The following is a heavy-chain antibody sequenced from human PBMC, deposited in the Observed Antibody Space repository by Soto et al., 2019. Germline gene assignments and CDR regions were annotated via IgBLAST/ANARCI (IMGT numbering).Heavy chain of an antibody. J-gene: IGHJ6*02. D-gene: IGHD2-21*01. CDR2: MKSDGTIT. Sequence: DVPLVESGGTLVQPGGSLRLSCAASGFTFSTYWMNWVRQVPGKGLVWLAGMKSDGTITNYADSVKGRFTISRDKVKNTLSLQMNGLRGEDTSVYNCTRQSGDHVAVFSYGMDVWGRGTAVTVSS. CDR3: TRQSGDHVAVFSYGMDV. V-gene: IGHV3-74*01. CDR1: GFTFSTYW.